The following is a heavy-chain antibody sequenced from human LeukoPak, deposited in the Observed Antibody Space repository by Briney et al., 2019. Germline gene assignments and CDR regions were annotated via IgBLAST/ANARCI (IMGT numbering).Heavy chain of an antibody. V-gene: IGHV3-30-3*01. J-gene: IGHJ4*02. Sequence: PGGSLRLSCAASGFTFSSYAMHWVRQAPGKGLEWVAVISYDGSNKYYADSVKGRFTISRDNSKNTLYLQMNSLRAEDTAVYYCARDKEVLEWLAHFDYWGQGTLVTVSS. CDR1: GFTFSSYA. D-gene: IGHD3-3*01. CDR2: ISYDGSNK. CDR3: ARDKEVLEWLAHFDY.